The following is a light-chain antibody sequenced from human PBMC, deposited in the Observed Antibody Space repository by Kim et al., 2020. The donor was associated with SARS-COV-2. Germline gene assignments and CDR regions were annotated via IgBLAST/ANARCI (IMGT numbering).Light chain of an antibody. V-gene: IGKV1-5*03. Sequence: SASLGDRVTITCRASHSISDFLAWYQQKPGKAPNLLIYKASSLESGVPSRFSGSASGTEFTLTISSLQPDDFATYYCQQYDSYPLTFGGGTKVEIK. CDR1: HSISDF. CDR2: KAS. J-gene: IGKJ4*01. CDR3: QQYDSYPLT.